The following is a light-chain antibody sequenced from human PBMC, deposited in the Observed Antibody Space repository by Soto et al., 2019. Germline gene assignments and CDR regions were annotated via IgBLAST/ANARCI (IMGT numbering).Light chain of an antibody. Sequence: QSALTQPASVSGSPGQSITISCSGTGTDIGYYNYVSWYQQHPGKAPKLLIFEVSNRPSGVSSRFSGSKSGNTASLTISGLQAEDEADYYGNSYTGSDTYVFGTGTKLTVL. CDR3: NSYTGSDTYV. J-gene: IGLJ1*01. V-gene: IGLV2-14*01. CDR1: GTDIGYYNY. CDR2: EVS.